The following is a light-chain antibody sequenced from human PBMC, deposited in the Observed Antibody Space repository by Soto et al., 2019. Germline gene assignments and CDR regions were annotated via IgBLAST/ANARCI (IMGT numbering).Light chain of an antibody. CDR2: DAS. CDR1: QNIGTW. CDR3: QQCGDSWS. Sequence: DIRMTQSPSPLSASVGDSVTITCRASQNIGTWLAWYQQKPGKAPDLLIYDASTLESGVPSRFTGSGSGTEFTLTISSLQPGDFATYYCQQCGDSWSFGQGTKVEIK. J-gene: IGKJ1*01. V-gene: IGKV1-5*01.